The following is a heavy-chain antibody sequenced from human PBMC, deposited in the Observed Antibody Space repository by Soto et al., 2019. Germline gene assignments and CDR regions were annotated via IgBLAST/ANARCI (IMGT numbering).Heavy chain of an antibody. CDR2: IIPLFGTA. J-gene: IGHJ4*02. CDR3: ATELGENPAIPFDA. V-gene: IGHV1-69*13. Sequence: SVKVSCKASGVTFSSETLGWVRQAPGQGLEWVGGIIPLFGTASYAQKFQGRVTITADESTSTVYMELSSLRSDDTAVYFCATELGENPAIPFDAWGQGTLVTVSS. D-gene: IGHD2-21*01. CDR1: GVTFSSET.